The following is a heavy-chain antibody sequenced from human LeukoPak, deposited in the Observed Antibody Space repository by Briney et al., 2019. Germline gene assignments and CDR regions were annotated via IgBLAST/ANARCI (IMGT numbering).Heavy chain of an antibody. CDR1: GYSFSNYW. Sequence: PGESLKISCKGSGYSFSNYWIGWVRQMPGKGLEWMGIIYPGDSDTRYSPSFQGQVTISVDKSISTAYLQWSSLKASDTGMYYCARPSAAGSYYSGMDVWGKGTTVTVSS. D-gene: IGHD6-13*01. V-gene: IGHV5-51*01. CDR3: ARPSAAGSYYSGMDV. J-gene: IGHJ6*04. CDR2: IYPGDSDT.